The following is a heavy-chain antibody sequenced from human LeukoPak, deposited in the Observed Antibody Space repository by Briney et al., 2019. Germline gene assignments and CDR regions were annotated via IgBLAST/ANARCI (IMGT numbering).Heavy chain of an antibody. V-gene: IGHV3-48*03. CDR1: GFTFSSYE. Sequence: PGGSLRLSCAASGFTFSSYEMNWVRQAPGKGLEWVSYISSSGSTIYYADSVKGRFTISRDNAKNSLYLQMNSLRAEDTAVYYCARDNLITMVRGVLDYWGQGTLVTVSS. CDR2: ISSSGSTI. D-gene: IGHD3-10*01. J-gene: IGHJ4*02. CDR3: ARDNLITMVRGVLDY.